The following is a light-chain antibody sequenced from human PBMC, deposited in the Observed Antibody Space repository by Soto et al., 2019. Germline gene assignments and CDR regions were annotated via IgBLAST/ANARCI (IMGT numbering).Light chain of an antibody. CDR3: LLYYGGAQPVV. Sequence: QAVVTQEPSLTVSPGGTVTLTCASSTGAVTSGHYPNWFQQKPGQAPRALIYSTNKKHSWTPARVSGSLLRGKAALTLSGVQPEDEAEYYCLLYYGGAQPVVFGGGTQLTVL. J-gene: IGLJ2*01. CDR1: TGAVTSGHY. CDR2: STN. V-gene: IGLV7-43*01.